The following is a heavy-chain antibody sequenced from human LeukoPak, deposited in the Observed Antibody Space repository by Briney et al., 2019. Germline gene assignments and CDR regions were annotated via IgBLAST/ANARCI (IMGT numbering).Heavy chain of an antibody. CDR2: INPSSGST. J-gene: IGHJ4*02. CDR3: ASSSSGWEQRAPFDY. CDR1: GYTFTGYY. D-gene: IGHD6-19*01. Sequence: ASVKVSCKASGYTFTGYYMHWVRQAPGQGLEWMGIINPSSGSTSYAQNFKGRVTMTRDTSTSTVYMELSSLRSEDTAVYYCASSSSGWEQRAPFDYWGQGTQVTVSS. V-gene: IGHV1-46*01.